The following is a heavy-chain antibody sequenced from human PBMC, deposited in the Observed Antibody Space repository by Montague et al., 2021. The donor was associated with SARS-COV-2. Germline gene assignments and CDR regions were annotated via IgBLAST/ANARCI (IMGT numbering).Heavy chain of an antibody. CDR3: ACGVITPRGVIYYYGMDV. J-gene: IGHJ6*02. V-gene: IGHV4-34*01. Sequence: SETLSLTCAVSGGSISGYYYTWIRQPPRKGLEWMGESNNNGSTNYNPSLNSRGPITVDTSKNQFSLKLSSVTAAATAVYYCACGVITPRGVIYYYGMDVWGQGTTVTVSS. CDR1: GGSISGYY. CDR2: SNNNGST. D-gene: IGHD4-23*01.